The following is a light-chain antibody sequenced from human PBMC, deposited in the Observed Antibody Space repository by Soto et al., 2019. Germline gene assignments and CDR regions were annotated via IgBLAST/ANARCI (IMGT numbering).Light chain of an antibody. CDR3: SSYAGSNNFV. Sequence: QSALTQPASVSGSPGQSITISCTGTSSDVGTYSLVSWYQQHPGEAPKLIIYEGSKRPSGVSNRFSGSKSVNTASLTISGLRAEDEADYYCSSYAGSNNFVFGTGTKVTVL. CDR2: EGS. J-gene: IGLJ1*01. CDR1: SSDVGTYSL. V-gene: IGLV2-23*01.